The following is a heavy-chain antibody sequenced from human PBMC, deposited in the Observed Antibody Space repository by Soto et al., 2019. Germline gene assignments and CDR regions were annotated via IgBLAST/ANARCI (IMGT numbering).Heavy chain of an antibody. Sequence: VGCLRLSWAASGFTFSSYSMNWVRQAPGKGLEWVSYISSSSTIYYADSVKGRFTISRDNAKNSLYLQMNSLRDEDTAVYYCARDPPYYYDSSGYYIYYYGMDVWGQGTTVTVSS. CDR1: GFTFSSYS. CDR2: ISSSSTI. V-gene: IGHV3-48*02. J-gene: IGHJ6*02. D-gene: IGHD3-22*01. CDR3: ARDPPYYYDSSGYYIYYYGMDV.